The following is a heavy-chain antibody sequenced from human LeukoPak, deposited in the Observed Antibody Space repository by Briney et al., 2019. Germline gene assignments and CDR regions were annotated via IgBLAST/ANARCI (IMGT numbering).Heavy chain of an antibody. CDR2: IIPIFGTA. Sequence: SVKVSCKASGGTFSSYAISWVRQAPGQGLEWMGGIIPIFGTANYAQKFQGRVTITADKSTSTAYMELSSLRSEDTAVYYCATKQQLGYFDYWGQETLVTVSS. CDR1: GGTFSSYA. D-gene: IGHD6-13*01. J-gene: IGHJ4*02. CDR3: ATKQQLGYFDY. V-gene: IGHV1-69*06.